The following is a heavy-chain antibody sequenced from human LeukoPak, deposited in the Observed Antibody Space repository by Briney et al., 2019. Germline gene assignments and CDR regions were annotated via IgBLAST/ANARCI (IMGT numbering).Heavy chain of an antibody. V-gene: IGHV3-11*01. J-gene: IGHJ4*02. Sequence: GSLRLSCAASGFAFSDYYMSWIRQAPGKGLEWVSHISGSGGNIYYTDSVKGRFTISRDNAKNSLYLQMNSLRAEDTAVYYCARVYFYDSGPPDFWGQGTLVTVSS. CDR1: GFAFSDYY. CDR2: ISGSGGNI. CDR3: ARVYFYDSGPPDF. D-gene: IGHD3-22*01.